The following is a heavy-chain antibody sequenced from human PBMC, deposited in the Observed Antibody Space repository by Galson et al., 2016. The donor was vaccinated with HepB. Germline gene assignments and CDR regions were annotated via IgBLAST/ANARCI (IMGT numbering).Heavy chain of an antibody. CDR2: IKQDGSEK. J-gene: IGHJ4*02. CDR3: TKDRFSYGSRSFDY. D-gene: IGHD3-16*01. CDR1: GLILSTYW. V-gene: IGHV3-7*03. Sequence: SLRLSGAACGLILSTYWTIWVRQAPGKGLEWVANIKQDGSEKYHVDSVKGRFTISRDNAKKSLFLQMNSLRVEDTAIYYCTKDRFSYGSRSFDYWGQGTLITVSS.